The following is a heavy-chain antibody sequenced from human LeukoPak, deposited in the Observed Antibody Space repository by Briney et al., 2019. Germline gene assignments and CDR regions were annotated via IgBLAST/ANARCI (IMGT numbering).Heavy chain of an antibody. CDR2: IYYSGST. J-gene: IGHJ4*02. Sequence: PSETLSLTCTVSGGSISSYYWSWIRQPPGKGLEWIGYIYYSGSTNYNPSLKSRVTISVDTSKNQFSLKLSSVTAADTAVYYCARSRRDCSSTSCYGDFDYWGQGTLVTVSS. V-gene: IGHV4-59*08. CDR1: GGSISSYY. CDR3: ARSRRDCSSTSCYGDFDY. D-gene: IGHD2-2*01.